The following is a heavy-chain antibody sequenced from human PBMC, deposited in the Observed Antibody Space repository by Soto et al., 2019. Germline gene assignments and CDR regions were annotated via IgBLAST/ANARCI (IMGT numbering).Heavy chain of an antibody. CDR3: ATSLRLDYGDYVYLGAFGI. Sequence: GASVKVSCKVSGYTLTELSMHWVRQAPGKGLEWMGGFDPEDGETIYAQKFQGRVTMTEDTSTDTAYMELSSLRSEDTAVYYCATSLRLDYGDYVYLGAFGIWGQGTMVTVSS. V-gene: IGHV1-24*01. J-gene: IGHJ3*02. D-gene: IGHD4-17*01. CDR1: GYTLTELS. CDR2: FDPEDGET.